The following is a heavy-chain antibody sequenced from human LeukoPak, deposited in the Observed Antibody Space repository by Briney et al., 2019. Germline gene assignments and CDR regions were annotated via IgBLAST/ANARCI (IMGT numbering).Heavy chain of an antibody. J-gene: IGHJ3*02. CDR3: ARDSGYEAIISEDAFDI. Sequence: GGSLRLSCAASGFTFSDYWMTWVRQAPGKGLEWVADIKQDGSEKYYVDSVKGRFTISRDNAKKSLYLQMNNLRAEDTAVYYCARDSGYEAIISEDAFDIWGQGTMVTVSS. CDR2: IKQDGSEK. V-gene: IGHV3-7*01. CDR1: GFTFSDYW. D-gene: IGHD5-12*01.